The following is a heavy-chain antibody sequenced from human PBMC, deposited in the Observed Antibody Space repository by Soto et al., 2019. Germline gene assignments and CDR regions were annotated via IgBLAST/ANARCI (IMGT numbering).Heavy chain of an antibody. D-gene: IGHD2-8*01. CDR3: GSLVLYDAHPGYNFGMDV. CDR1: GGCISNGSYY. V-gene: IGHV4-39*01. Sequence: SETLSLTCTVSGGCISNGSYYWGWIRQPPGKGLQWIGAIYYSGSTYYNPSLKSRVTISVDTSKNQFSLKLSSVTAADTAVFYCGSLVLYDAHPGYNFGMDVWGQGTTVTVSS. J-gene: IGHJ6*02. CDR2: IYYSGST.